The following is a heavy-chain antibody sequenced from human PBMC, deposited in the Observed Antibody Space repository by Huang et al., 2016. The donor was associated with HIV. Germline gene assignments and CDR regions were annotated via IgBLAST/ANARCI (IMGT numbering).Heavy chain of an antibody. Sequence: QVQLVESGGGVVQTGRSLRLYCAASGFSFSNYGIHWVRQAQGKVLEWVAGISYYGNKKYYANSVKGRFTISRYNSNNTLFLQMNSLRAEDTAVYYCGKDWTGSSGWFTLHYYYYGMDVWGQGTTVTVSS. D-gene: IGHD6-19*01. V-gene: IGHV3-30*18. CDR1: GFSFSNYG. CDR3: GKDWTGSSGWFTLHYYYYGMDV. J-gene: IGHJ6*02. CDR2: ISYYGNKK.